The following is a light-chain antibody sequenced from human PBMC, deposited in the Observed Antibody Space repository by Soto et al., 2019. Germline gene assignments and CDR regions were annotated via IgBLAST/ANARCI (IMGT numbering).Light chain of an antibody. CDR3: QQYNNWPRAT. J-gene: IGKJ4*01. CDR2: RTS. CDR1: HSIISN. V-gene: IGKV3-15*01. Sequence: EIVMTQSPATLSVSPGERATLSCSASHSIISNLAWYQQKPGQAPRLLMFRTSSRATGFPARFSGSGSGTEFNLTISSLQSEDFGVYYCQQYNNWPRATFGGGTKVDIK.